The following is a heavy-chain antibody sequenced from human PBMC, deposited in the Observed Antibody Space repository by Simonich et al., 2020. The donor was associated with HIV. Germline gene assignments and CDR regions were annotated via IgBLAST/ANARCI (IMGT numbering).Heavy chain of an antibody. D-gene: IGHD1-1*01. V-gene: IGHV3-74*03. Sequence: VQLQESGPGLVKPSETLSLTCAVSGYLISSGYYWGGIRQAPGKGRGWVSRIKGDGNSTTYADSVKGRFTISRDNAKNTLYLQMNGLRAEDTALYYCAREEMTSPGRAFDIWGQGTMVTVSS. CDR3: AREEMTSPGRAFDI. J-gene: IGHJ3*02. CDR2: IKGDGNST. CDR1: GYLISSGYY.